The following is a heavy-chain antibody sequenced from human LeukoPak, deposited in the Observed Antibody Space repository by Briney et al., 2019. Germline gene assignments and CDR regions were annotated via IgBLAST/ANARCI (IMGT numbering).Heavy chain of an antibody. D-gene: IGHD3-22*01. J-gene: IGHJ3*02. V-gene: IGHV4-59*12. CDR2: IYYSGST. CDR1: GGSITTYY. CDR3: ARAYYYDSSGYWPGAFDI. Sequence: SETLSLTCTVSGGSITTYYWSWIRQPPGKGLEWIGYIYYSGSTNYNPSLKSRVTISVDTSKNQFSLKLSSVTAAETAVYYCARAYYYDSSGYWPGAFDIWGQGTMVTVSS.